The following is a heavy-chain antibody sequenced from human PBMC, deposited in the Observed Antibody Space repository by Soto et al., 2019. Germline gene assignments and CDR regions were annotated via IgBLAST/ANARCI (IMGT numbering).Heavy chain of an antibody. J-gene: IGHJ4*02. V-gene: IGHV3-48*01. CDR1: GFTFSSYS. Sequence: EVQLVESGGGLVQPGGSLRLSCAAAGFTFSSYSMNWVRQAPGKGLAWVSYISSSSSTIYYADSVKGRFTISRDNAKNSLYLHMNSLRAADTAVYYCARVRLSEYSGYEYFDYWGQGTLVTVSS. D-gene: IGHD5-12*01. CDR2: ISSSSSTI. CDR3: ARVRLSEYSGYEYFDY.